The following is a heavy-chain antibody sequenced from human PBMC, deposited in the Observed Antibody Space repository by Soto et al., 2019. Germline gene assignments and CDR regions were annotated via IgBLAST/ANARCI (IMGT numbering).Heavy chain of an antibody. CDR3: ARTYYYGSGSYRYYYYGMDV. CDR1: GFTFSSYS. J-gene: IGHJ6*02. Sequence: GGSLRLSCAASGFTFSSYSMNWVRQAPGKGLEWVSSISSSSSYIYYADSVKGRFTISRDNAKNSLYLQMNSLRAEGTAVYYCARTYYYGSGSYRYYYYGMDVWGQGTTVTVSS. D-gene: IGHD3-10*01. CDR2: ISSSSSYI. V-gene: IGHV3-21*01.